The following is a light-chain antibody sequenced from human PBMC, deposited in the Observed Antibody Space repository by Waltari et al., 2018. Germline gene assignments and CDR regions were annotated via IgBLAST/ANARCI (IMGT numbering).Light chain of an antibody. CDR2: AAS. J-gene: IGKJ1*01. Sequence: DIQMTQSPSSLSASVGESITITCRASQAISNSLAWYQQKPGKAPKLLLYAASRLESGVPSRFSGSGSGTDYTLTISSLQPEDFATYYCQQYYSTFWTFGQGTKVDIK. CDR3: QQYYSTFWT. V-gene: IGKV1-NL1*01. CDR1: QAISNS.